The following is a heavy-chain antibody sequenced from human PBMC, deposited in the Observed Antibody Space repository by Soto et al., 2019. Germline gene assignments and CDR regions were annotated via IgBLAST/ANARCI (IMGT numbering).Heavy chain of an antibody. CDR1: GYTFTHYG. Sequence: QVQLVQSGAEVKKPGASVKVSCRASGYTFTHYGSTWVRQAPGQGLEWLGWINADNGGTHTVQRRHDSLTWTTDRSTTTAYMELRSLIYDATALYYCAKDLDDGGRYWYFDLWGRSTLVTVSS. CDR3: AKDLDDGGRYWYFDL. D-gene: IGHD4-17*01. V-gene: IGHV1-18*01. CDR2: INADNGGT. J-gene: IGHJ2*01.